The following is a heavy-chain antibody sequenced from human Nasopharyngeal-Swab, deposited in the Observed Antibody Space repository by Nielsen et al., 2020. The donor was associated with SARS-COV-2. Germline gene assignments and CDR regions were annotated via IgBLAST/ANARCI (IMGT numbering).Heavy chain of an antibody. V-gene: IGHV3-30-3*01. D-gene: IGHD5-18*01. J-gene: IGHJ4*02. CDR1: GFTFSSYA. Sequence: GGSLRLSCAASGFTFSSYAMHWVRQAPGKGLEWEAFISNDGSDKYYADSVKGRFTISRDNSKNTLYLQMNSLRAEDTAVYYCAFSTTAIVTPSGYWGQGTLVTVSS. CDR2: ISNDGSDK. CDR3: AFSTTAIVTPSGY.